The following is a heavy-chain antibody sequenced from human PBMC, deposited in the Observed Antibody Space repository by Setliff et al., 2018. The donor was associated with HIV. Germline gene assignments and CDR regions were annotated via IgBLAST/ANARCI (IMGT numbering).Heavy chain of an antibody. Sequence: SETLSLTCAVYGGSFSGYYWTWIRQPPGKGLEWIGEITHSESTNYNPSLETRVTISVDTSKNQFSLKLSSVTAADTAVYYCAKGVAGLQYYYYYMDVWGKGTTVTVSS. D-gene: IGHD6-19*01. CDR1: GGSFSGYY. CDR2: ITHSEST. CDR3: AKGVAGLQYYYYYMDV. V-gene: IGHV4-34*01. J-gene: IGHJ6*03.